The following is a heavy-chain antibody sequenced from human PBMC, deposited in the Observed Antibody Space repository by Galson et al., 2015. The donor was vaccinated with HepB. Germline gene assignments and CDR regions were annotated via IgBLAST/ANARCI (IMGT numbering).Heavy chain of an antibody. CDR1: GFTFSSYW. V-gene: IGHV3-74*01. CDR3: ARGVTMVRGEILAFDI. D-gene: IGHD3-10*01. Sequence: SLRLSCAASGFTFSSYWMHWVRRAPGKGLVWVSRINTDGSSTSYADSVKGRFTISRDNAKNSLYLQMNSLRAEDTAVYYCARGVTMVRGEILAFDIWGQGTMVTVSS. CDR2: INTDGSST. J-gene: IGHJ3*02.